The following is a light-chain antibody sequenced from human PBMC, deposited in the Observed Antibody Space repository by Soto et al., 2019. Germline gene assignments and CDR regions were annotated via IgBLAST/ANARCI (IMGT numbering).Light chain of an antibody. J-gene: IGLJ2*01. CDR3: CSYAGSFTVI. CDR2: DVS. Sequence: QSALTQPRSVSGSPGQSVTISCTGTSSDVGGYNLVSWYQQYPGKAPKLMIYDVSKRPSGVPDRFSGSQSGNTASLTISGLQTEDEADYYCCSYAGSFTVIFGGGTKVTVL. CDR1: SSDVGGYNL. V-gene: IGLV2-11*01.